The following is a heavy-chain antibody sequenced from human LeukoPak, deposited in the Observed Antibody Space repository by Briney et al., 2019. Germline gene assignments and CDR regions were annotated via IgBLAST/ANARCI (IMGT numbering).Heavy chain of an antibody. D-gene: IGHD2-2*01. CDR3: ANLHCSSTSCYEGSLGYFDY. Sequence: ASVKVSCKASGGTFSSYAISWVRQAPGQGLEWTGGIIPIFGTANYAQKFQGRVTITADESTSTAYMELSSLRSEDTAVYYCANLHCSSTSCYEGSLGYFDYWGQGTLVTVSS. CDR2: IIPIFGTA. CDR1: GGTFSSYA. J-gene: IGHJ4*02. V-gene: IGHV1-69*13.